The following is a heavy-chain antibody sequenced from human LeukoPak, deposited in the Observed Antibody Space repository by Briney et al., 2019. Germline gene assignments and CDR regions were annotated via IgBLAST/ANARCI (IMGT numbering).Heavy chain of an antibody. V-gene: IGHV4-61*02. CDR3: ARIGAYQQMDV. D-gene: IGHD2-2*01. Sequence: SETLSLTCTVSGGSISSGSYYWSWIRQPAGKGLEWIGRIYTSGSTNYNSSLRSPATISGDTSKNQFSLKLSSVTAADTAVYYCARIGAYQQMDVWGKGTTVTISS. CDR1: GGSISSGSYY. J-gene: IGHJ6*04. CDR2: IYTSGST.